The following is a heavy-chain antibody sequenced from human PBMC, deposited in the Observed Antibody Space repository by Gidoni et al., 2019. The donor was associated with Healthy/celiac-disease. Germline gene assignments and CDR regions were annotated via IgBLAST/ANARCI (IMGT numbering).Heavy chain of an antibody. Sequence: QITLKESGPTRVKPTQTLTLTCTFSGFSPSTSGVGVGWIRQPPGKALEWLALIYWDDDKRYSPSLKSRLTITKDTSKNQVVLTMTNMDPVDTATYYCAHVQTFLGATYYFDYWGQGTLVTVSS. J-gene: IGHJ4*02. CDR2: IYWDDDK. D-gene: IGHD1-26*01. CDR3: AHVQTFLGATYYFDY. V-gene: IGHV2-5*02. CDR1: GFSPSTSGVG.